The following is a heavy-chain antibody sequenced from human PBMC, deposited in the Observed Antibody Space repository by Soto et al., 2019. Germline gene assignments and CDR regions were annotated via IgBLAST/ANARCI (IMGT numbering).Heavy chain of an antibody. CDR2: TYYRSKCYN. CDR1: GDSVSSNSAA. J-gene: IGHJ6*02. Sequence: SQTLSLTCAISGDSVSSNSAAWNWIIHSPSRGLEWLGRTYYRSKCYNDYAVSGKSRITINPDTSKNQSSLQLNSVTPEDTAVYYCGRDLGDYDMDVWAQGATVTVSS. V-gene: IGHV6-1*01. CDR3: GRDLGDYDMDV.